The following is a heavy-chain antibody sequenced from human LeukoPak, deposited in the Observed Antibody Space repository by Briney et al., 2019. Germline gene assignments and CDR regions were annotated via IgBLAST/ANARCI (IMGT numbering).Heavy chain of an antibody. J-gene: IGHJ4*02. D-gene: IGHD3-22*01. Sequence: PGGSLRLSCAASGFTVSSNYMSWVRQAPGKGLEWVSVIYSGGSTYYADSVKGRFTISRDNSKNTLYLQVNSLRAEDTAVYYCATGYYDSRPDYWGQGTLVTVSS. CDR3: ATGYYDSRPDY. V-gene: IGHV3-66*01. CDR1: GFTVSSNY. CDR2: IYSGGST.